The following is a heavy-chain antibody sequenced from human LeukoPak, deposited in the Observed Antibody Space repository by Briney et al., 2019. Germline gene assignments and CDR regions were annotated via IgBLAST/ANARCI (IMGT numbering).Heavy chain of an antibody. CDR2: ISSSSSTI. V-gene: IGHV3-48*01. J-gene: IGHJ4*02. D-gene: IGHD6-19*01. CDR3: GRWLYGSGWAIDY. Sequence: GGSLRLSCAASGFTFSSYSMSWVRQAPGKGLEWVSYISSSSSTIYYADSVKGRFTISRDNAKNSLYLQMDSLRVEDTAVYYCGRWLYGSGWAIDYWGQGTLVTVSS. CDR1: GFTFSSYS.